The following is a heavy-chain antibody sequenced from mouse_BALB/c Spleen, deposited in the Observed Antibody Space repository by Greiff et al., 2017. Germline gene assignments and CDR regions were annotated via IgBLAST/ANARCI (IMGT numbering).Heavy chain of an antibody. CDR1: EYEFPSHD. J-gene: IGHJ3*01. CDR3: ARQTTARGAWFAY. V-gene: IGHV5-2*03. CDR2: INSDGGST. Sequence: EVKVVESGGGLVQPGESLKLSCESNEYEFPSHDMSWVRKTPEKRLELVAAINSDGGSTYYPDTMERRVIISRDNTKKTLYLQMSSLRSEDTAMYYCARQTTARGAWFAYWGQGTLVTVSA. D-gene: IGHD1-2*01.